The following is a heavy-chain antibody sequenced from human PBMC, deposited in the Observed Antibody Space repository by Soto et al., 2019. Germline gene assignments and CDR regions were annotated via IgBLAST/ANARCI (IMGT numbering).Heavy chain of an antibody. J-gene: IGHJ4*02. CDR3: DRGGGYCSSTSCPAEYYFEY. Sequence: EVQLVESGGGLVQPGGSLRLSCAASGFTFSSYEMNWVRQAPGKGLEWVSYISSSGSTIYYADSVKGRFTISRDNAKNSLYLQMNSLRAEDTAVYYCDRGGGYCSSTSCPAEYYFEYWGQGTLVTVSS. D-gene: IGHD2-2*01. CDR2: ISSSGSTI. CDR1: GFTFSSYE. V-gene: IGHV3-48*03.